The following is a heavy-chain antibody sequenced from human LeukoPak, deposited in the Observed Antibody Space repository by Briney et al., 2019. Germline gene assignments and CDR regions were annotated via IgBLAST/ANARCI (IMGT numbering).Heavy chain of an antibody. Sequence: PSETLSLTCTVSGGSISSYYWSWIRQPPGKGLEWIGYIYYSGSTNYNPSLKSRVTMSVDTSKNQFSLKLSSVTAADTAVYYCARTGIAVAGTGFDYWGQGTLVTVSS. CDR2: IYYSGST. CDR3: ARTGIAVAGTGFDY. CDR1: GGSISSYY. D-gene: IGHD6-19*01. V-gene: IGHV4-59*12. J-gene: IGHJ4*02.